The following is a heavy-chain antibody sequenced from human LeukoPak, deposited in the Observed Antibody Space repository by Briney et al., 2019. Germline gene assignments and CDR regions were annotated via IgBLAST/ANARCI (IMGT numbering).Heavy chain of an antibody. D-gene: IGHD5-18*01. CDR2: IYHSGST. V-gene: IGHV4-30-2*01. CDR3: ARGRPGIQLWLPEFDY. Sequence: SQTLSLTCAVSGGSISSGGYSWSWIRQPPGKGREWIGYIYHSGSTYYNPSLKSRLNISVDRSNNQFSLQLSSVTAADTAVYYCARGRPGIQLWLPEFDYWGQGTLVTVSS. J-gene: IGHJ4*02. CDR1: GGSISSGGYS.